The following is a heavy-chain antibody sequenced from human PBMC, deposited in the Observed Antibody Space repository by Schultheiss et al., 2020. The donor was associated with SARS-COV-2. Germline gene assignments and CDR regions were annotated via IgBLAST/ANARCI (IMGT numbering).Heavy chain of an antibody. J-gene: IGHJ4*02. D-gene: IGHD3-22*01. V-gene: IGHV4-31*03. CDR3: ARGYYYPNSAFFDY. CDR2: IYYSGST. CDR1: GGSVSSGSYY. Sequence: SETLSLTCTVSGGSVSSGSYYWSWIRQHPGKGLEWIGYIYYSGSTYYNPSLQSRVKMSVDTSKNQFSLDLSSVTAADTAVYYCARGYYYPNSAFFDYWGLGTLVTVSS.